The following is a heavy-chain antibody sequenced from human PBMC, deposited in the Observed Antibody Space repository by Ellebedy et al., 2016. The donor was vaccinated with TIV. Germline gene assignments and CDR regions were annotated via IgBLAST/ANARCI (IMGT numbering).Heavy chain of an antibody. CDR2: MYPGDSET. V-gene: IGHV5-51*01. D-gene: IGHD6-19*01. J-gene: IGHJ5*02. CDR3: ARMVYGSGWDGYFDP. CDR1: GYSFTSYW. Sequence: GESLKISCKASGYSFTSYWIGWVRQMPGKGLEYVGIMYPGDSETRYSPSFQGQVTISADKSINTVYLQWRSLEASDTAVYYCARMVYGSGWDGYFDPWGQGTLVTVSS.